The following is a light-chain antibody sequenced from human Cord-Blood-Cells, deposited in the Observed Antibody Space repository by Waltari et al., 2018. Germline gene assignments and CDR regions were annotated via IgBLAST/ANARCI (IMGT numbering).Light chain of an antibody. CDR3: QQSYSTLVT. CDR1: QSISSY. J-gene: IGKJ4*01. Sequence: DIQMTQSPSSLSASVGDRVTITCRASQSISSYLNWYQQKPGESPKLLIYAASSLQSGVPSMFSGSGSGTDFTLPISSLQPEDFATYYCQQSYSTLVTFGGGTKVEIK. CDR2: AAS. V-gene: IGKV1-39*01.